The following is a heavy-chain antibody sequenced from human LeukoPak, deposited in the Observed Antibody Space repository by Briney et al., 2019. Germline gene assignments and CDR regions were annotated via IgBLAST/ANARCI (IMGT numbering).Heavy chain of an antibody. CDR1: GFTFSSYS. CDR2: ISSSSSTI. V-gene: IGHV3-48*04. CDR3: VRGDRYFFDF. Sequence: GGSLRLSCAASGFTFSSYSMNWVRQAPGKGLEWVSYISSSSSTIYYADSVKGRFTISRDNAKNSLYLQMNSLRAEDTAIYYCVRGDRYFFDFWGQGTLVTVSS. J-gene: IGHJ4*02.